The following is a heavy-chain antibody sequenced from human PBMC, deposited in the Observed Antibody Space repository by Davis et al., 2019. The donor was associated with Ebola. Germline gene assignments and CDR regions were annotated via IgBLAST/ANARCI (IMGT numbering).Heavy chain of an antibody. V-gene: IGHV3-74*01. CDR2: ISTDGSTT. CDR3: TRVPRDRYGYEGDY. CDR1: GFTFNIYW. Sequence: GESLKISCAASGFTFNIYWMQWVRQAPGKGLEWVSHISTDGSTTNYADLVRGRFTISRVNAENTLYLQLNGLRVEDTAVYYCTRVPRDRYGYEGDYWGQGTLVTVSS. J-gene: IGHJ4*02. D-gene: IGHD5-12*01.